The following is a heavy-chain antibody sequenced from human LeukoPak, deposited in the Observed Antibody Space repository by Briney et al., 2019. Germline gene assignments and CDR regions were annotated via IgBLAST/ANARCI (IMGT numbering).Heavy chain of an antibody. CDR2: INWSGGST. J-gene: IGHJ3*02. V-gene: IGHV3-20*04. CDR3: ARCSRSSTGCCSAFDI. D-gene: IGHD2-2*01. Sequence: GGSLRLSCAASGFTFDDYGMSWVRQVPGKGLEWVSAIINWSGGSTGYADSVRGRFTISRDNAKNSLYLQMNSLRAEDTALYYCARCSRSSTGCCSAFDIWGQGTMVTVSS. CDR1: GFTFDDYG.